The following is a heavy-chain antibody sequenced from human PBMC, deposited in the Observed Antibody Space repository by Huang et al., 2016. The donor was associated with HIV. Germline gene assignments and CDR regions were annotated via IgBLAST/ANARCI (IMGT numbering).Heavy chain of an antibody. CDR2: IYPGDSDT. D-gene: IGHD4-17*01. Sequence: EVQLVQSGAEVKKPGESLKIYCKGSGYMFTKYWIGWVRQMPGKGLEWMVIIYPGDSDTTYSPSFPGQVTISADKSITTAYLQWSSLKASDTAIYYCARHDGARPGWVDNWGQGTLVTVSS. CDR3: ARHDGARPGWVDN. V-gene: IGHV5-51*01. J-gene: IGHJ5*02. CDR1: GYMFTKYW.